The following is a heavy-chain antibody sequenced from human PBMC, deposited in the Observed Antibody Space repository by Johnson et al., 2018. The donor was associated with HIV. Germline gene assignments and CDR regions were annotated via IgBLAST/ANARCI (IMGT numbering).Heavy chain of an antibody. J-gene: IGHJ3*02. CDR1: GFTFSSFA. Sequence: QVQLVESGGGVVQPGTSLRLACAASGFTFSSFAMHWVRQAPGKGLEWVAFISYDGTNKYFTDSVRGRFTISRDNSKNTLYLQMNSLRAEDTAVYYCARERGDSSRTAFDIWGQGTMVTVSS. V-gene: IGHV3-30*14. CDR2: ISYDGTNK. CDR3: ARERGDSSRTAFDI. D-gene: IGHD6-19*01.